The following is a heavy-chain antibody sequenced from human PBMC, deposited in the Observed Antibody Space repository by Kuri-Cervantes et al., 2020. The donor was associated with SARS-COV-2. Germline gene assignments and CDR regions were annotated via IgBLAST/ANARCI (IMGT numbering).Heavy chain of an antibody. CDR1: GGSTVSSRSY. V-gene: IGHV4-39*01. D-gene: IGHD3-3*01. Sequence: PETLSRTRILSGGSTVSSRSYWGWIRQPPGKGLEWIGCIYYSGSTYYNPSPKSRVTISVETSKNKLSLKLKSVTAADTAVYYCARHKVVTIFGVVTLPGWFDPWGQGTLVTVSS. J-gene: IGHJ5*02. CDR3: ARHKVVTIFGVVTLPGWFDP. CDR2: IYYSGST.